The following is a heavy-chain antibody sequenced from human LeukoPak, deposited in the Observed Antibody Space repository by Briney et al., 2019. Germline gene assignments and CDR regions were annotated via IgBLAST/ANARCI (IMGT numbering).Heavy chain of an antibody. Sequence: PGGSLRLSCAASGFTFSSYSMNWVRQAPGKGLEWVSYISSSSSTIYYADSVKGRFTISRDNAKNSLYLQMNSLRAEDTAVYYCARDKIGAFDIWGQGTMVTVSS. J-gene: IGHJ3*02. CDR2: ISSSSSTI. CDR3: ARDKIGAFDI. CDR1: GFTFSSYS. V-gene: IGHV3-48*01.